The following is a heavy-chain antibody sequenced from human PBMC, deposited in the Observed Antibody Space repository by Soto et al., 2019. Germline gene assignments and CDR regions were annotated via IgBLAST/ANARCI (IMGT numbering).Heavy chain of an antibody. CDR3: ARVDEVPAATIDYYYYGMDV. Sequence: GVSMRVSCAAAGFTFSSYAMHWVRQTTGKGLEWVAVISYDGSNKYYADSVKGRFTISRDNYKNTLYLQMNSLRAEDTAVYYCARVDEVPAATIDYYYYGMDVWGQGTTVTVSS. CDR2: ISYDGSNK. CDR1: GFTFSSYA. V-gene: IGHV3-30-3*01. J-gene: IGHJ6*02. D-gene: IGHD2-2*01.